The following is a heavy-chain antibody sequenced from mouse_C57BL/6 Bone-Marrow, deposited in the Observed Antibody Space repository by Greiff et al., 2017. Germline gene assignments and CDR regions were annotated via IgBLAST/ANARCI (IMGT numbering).Heavy chain of an antibody. CDR2: IDPSDSYT. V-gene: IGHV1-69*01. D-gene: IGHD3-1*01. Sequence: VQLQQSGAELVMPGASVKLSCKASGYTFTSYWMHWVKQRPGQGLEWIGEIDPSDSYTNYNQKFKGKSTLTVDKSSSTAYMQLSSLTSEDSAVYYCARGHSLWYFDVWGTGTTVTVSS. CDR3: ARGHSLWYFDV. CDR1: GYTFTSYW. J-gene: IGHJ1*03.